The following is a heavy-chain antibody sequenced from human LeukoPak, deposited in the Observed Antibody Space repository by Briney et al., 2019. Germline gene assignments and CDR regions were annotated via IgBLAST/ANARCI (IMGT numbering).Heavy chain of an antibody. CDR3: AATTAMVHHSLDY. Sequence: GGSLTLSCAASGFTFSSYGMHWVRQAPGKGLEWVAVIWYDGSNKYYADSVKGRFTISRDNSKNTLYLQMNSLRAEDTAVYYCAATTAMVHHSLDYWGQGTLVIVSS. CDR1: GFTFSSYG. CDR2: IWYDGSNK. V-gene: IGHV3-33*01. D-gene: IGHD5-18*01. J-gene: IGHJ4*02.